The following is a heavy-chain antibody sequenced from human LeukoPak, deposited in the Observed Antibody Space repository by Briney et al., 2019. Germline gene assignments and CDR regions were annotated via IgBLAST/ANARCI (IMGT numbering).Heavy chain of an antibody. V-gene: IGHV3-15*04. Sequence: GGSLRLSCAASGFTFSKTWMSWVRQAPGKGLEWVGRIESKTDGGTEDYAAPVKGRFTISRDDSKNTLHLQMSSLRTEDTAVYFCTTGQGSGDYESFDYWGQGTLVTVSS. D-gene: IGHD4-17*01. CDR3: TTGQGSGDYESFDY. CDR1: GFTFSKTW. CDR2: IESKTDGGTE. J-gene: IGHJ4*02.